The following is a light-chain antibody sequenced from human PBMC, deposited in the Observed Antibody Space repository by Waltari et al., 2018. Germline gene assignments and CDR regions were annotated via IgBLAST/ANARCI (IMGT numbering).Light chain of an antibody. CDR1: SRDVRSYNY. Sequence: QSALTQPASVSGSPGQSITLTCTGTSRDVRSYNYVSWYQQYPGKAPKLPIYAVTQRPSGVSDRFSGSKSGNTASLTISGLQAEDEADYYCCSYAGDSLYVFGTGTTVTV. CDR3: CSYAGDSLYV. V-gene: IGLV2-23*02. J-gene: IGLJ1*01. CDR2: AVT.